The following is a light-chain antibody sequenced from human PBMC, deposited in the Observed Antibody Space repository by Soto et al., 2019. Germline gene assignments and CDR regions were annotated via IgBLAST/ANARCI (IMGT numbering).Light chain of an antibody. CDR1: SSNIGAGYE. CDR2: GNT. Sequence: QSVLTQPPSVSGAPGQRVTISCTGSSSNIGAGYEVNWYQHLPGAAPKLLIYGNTNRPSGVPDRFSGSKSGTPASLAITGLQAEDEADYYCQSYDSSLSALYVFGTGTKVTVL. V-gene: IGLV1-40*01. J-gene: IGLJ1*01. CDR3: QSYDSSLSALYV.